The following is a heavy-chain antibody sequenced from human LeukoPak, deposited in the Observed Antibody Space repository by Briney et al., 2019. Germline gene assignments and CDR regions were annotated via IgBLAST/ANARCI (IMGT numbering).Heavy chain of an antibody. D-gene: IGHD4-17*01. CDR1: GGSISTYY. V-gene: IGHV4-59*12. Sequence: SETLSLTCTVSGGSISTYYWSWIRQPPGKGLEWLGYIFYTGSTNYNPSLKSRVTISVDRSKNQFSLKLSSVTAADTAVYYCARASHDYGDPYFDYWGQGTLVTVSS. J-gene: IGHJ4*02. CDR3: ARASHDYGDPYFDY. CDR2: IFYTGST.